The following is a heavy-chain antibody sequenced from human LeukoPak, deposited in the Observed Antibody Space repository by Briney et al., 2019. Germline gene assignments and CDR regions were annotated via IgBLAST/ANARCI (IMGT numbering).Heavy chain of an antibody. CDR3: AKELSDGYDILTGSLGVYDAFDI. CDR2: ISWNSGSI. Sequence: PGGSLRLSCAASGFTFDDYAMHWVRQAPGKGLERVSGISWNSGSIGYADSVKGRFTISRDNAKNSLYLQMNSLRAEDTALYYCAKELSDGYDILTGSLGVYDAFDIWGQGTMVTVSS. V-gene: IGHV3-9*01. CDR1: GFTFDDYA. J-gene: IGHJ3*02. D-gene: IGHD3-9*01.